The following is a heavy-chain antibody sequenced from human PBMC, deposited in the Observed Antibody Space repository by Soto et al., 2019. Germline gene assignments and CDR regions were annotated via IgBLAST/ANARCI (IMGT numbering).Heavy chain of an antibody. CDR1: GGSISSGGYY. V-gene: IGHV4-31*03. Sequence: SETLSLTCTVSGGSISSGGYYWSWIRQHPGKGLEWIGYIYYSGSTYYNPSLKSRVTISVDTSKNQFSLKLSSVTAADTAVYYCARVAKAVVVPAAMGFDYWGQGTLVTVS. CDR2: IYYSGST. CDR3: ARVAKAVVVPAAMGFDY. D-gene: IGHD2-2*01. J-gene: IGHJ4*02.